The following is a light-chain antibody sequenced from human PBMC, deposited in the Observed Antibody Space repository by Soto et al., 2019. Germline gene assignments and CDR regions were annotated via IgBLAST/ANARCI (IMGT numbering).Light chain of an antibody. CDR1: QSVSSSY. J-gene: IGKJ1*01. CDR3: QQRSSWPRT. CDR2: DAS. V-gene: IGKV3D-20*02. Sequence: GFTPYPSTPSLSPGARANLSCRASQSVSSSYLAWYQQKPGQAPRLLIYDASNRATGIPVRFSGRGSGTDFTLTISSLEPEDFAIYYCQQRSSWPRTFGRGTKVDIK.